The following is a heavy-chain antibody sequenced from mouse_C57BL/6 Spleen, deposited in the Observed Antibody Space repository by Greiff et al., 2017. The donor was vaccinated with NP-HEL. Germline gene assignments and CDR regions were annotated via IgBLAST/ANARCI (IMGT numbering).Heavy chain of an antibody. CDR1: GYTFTSYW. D-gene: IGHD1-1*01. CDR3: ARGYYGSGAMDY. CDR2: IHPNSGST. V-gene: IGHV1-64*01. Sequence: QVQLKQPGAELVKPGASVKLSCKASGYTFTSYWMHWVKQRPGQGLEWIGMIHPNSGSTNYNEKFKSKATLTVDKSSSTAYMQLSSLTSEDSAVYYCARGYYGSGAMDYWGQGTSVTVSS. J-gene: IGHJ4*01.